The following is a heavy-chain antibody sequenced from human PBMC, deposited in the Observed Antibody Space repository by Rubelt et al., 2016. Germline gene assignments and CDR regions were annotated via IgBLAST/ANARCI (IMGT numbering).Heavy chain of an antibody. CDR2: INHSGST. CDR3: ARYSSSWGNVFDY. D-gene: IGHD6-13*01. J-gene: IGHJ4*02. Sequence: QLQLQESGPGLVKPSETLSLTCTVSGGSISSSNWWSWVRQPPGKGLEWIGEINHSGSTNYNPSLKSRVTISVDTVKNQFSLKLSSVTAADTAVYYCARYSSSWGNVFDYWGQGTLVTVSS. CDR1: GGSISSSNW. V-gene: IGHV4-4*02.